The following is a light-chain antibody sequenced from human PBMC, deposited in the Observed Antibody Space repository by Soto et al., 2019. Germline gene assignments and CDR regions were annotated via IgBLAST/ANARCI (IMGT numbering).Light chain of an antibody. J-gene: IGKJ1*01. CDR3: QQYKSFWT. V-gene: IGKV3-15*01. CDR2: GAS. CDR1: QSVSSN. Sequence: EIVLTQSPGTLSLSPGERATLSCRASQSVSSNLAWYQQKPGQAPRLLIYGASTRANGIPARFSGSGSGTEFTLTISSLQSEDFATYYCQQYKSFWTFGQGTKVDNK.